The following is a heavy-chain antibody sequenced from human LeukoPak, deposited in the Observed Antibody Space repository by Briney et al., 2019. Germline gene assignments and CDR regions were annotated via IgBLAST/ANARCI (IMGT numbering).Heavy chain of an antibody. CDR1: GRAFSGYY. J-gene: IGHJ4*02. Sequence: SETLSLANAVYGRAFSGYYWRWIRQPPAKGMEWIVEINHSGSTNYNPSLKSRVTISVDTSKNQFSLKLSSVTAADTAVYYCARRSSIPARPPYLDYWGQGTLVTVSS. CDR2: INHSGST. V-gene: IGHV4-34*01. CDR3: ARRSSIPARPPYLDY. D-gene: IGHD6-6*01.